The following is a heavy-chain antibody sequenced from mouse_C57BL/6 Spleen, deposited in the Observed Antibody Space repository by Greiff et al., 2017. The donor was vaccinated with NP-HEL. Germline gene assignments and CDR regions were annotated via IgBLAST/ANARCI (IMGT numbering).Heavy chain of an antibody. J-gene: IGHJ3*01. D-gene: IGHD2-4*01. CDR3: ARTVYDYDWFAY. V-gene: IGHV5-17*01. CDR1: GFTFSDYG. Sequence: EVQGVESGGGLVKPGGSLKLSCAASGFTFSDYGMHWVRQAPEKGLEWVAYISSGSSTIYYADTVKGRFTISRDNAKNTLFLQMTSLRSEDTAMYYCARTVYDYDWFAYWGQGALVTVSA. CDR2: ISSGSSTI.